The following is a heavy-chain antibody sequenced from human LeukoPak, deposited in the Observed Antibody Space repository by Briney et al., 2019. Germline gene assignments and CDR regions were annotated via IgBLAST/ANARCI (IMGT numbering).Heavy chain of an antibody. CDR1: GGSFSGYY. CDR2: INHSGST. D-gene: IGHD1-26*01. Sequence: PSETLSLTCAVYGGSFSGYYWSWIRQRPGKGLEWIGEINHSGSTNYNPSLKSRVTISVDTSKNQFSLKLSSVTAADTAVYYCARGKWELPDYWGQGTLVTVSS. CDR3: ARGKWELPDY. J-gene: IGHJ4*02. V-gene: IGHV4-34*01.